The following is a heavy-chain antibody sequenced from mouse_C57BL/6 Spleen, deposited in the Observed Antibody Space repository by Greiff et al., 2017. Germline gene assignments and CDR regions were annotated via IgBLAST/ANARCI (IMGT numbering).Heavy chain of an antibody. CDR2: ISSGRSTI. CDR1: GFTFSDYG. V-gene: IGHV5-17*01. CDR3: ARDYGSSYGY. Sequence: EVKLMESGGGLVKPGGSLKLSCAASGFTFSDYGMHWVRQAPEKGLEWVAYISSGRSTIYYADTVKGRFTISRDNAKNTLFLQMTSLRSEDTAMYYCARDYGSSYGYWGQGTTLTVSS. D-gene: IGHD1-1*01. J-gene: IGHJ2*01.